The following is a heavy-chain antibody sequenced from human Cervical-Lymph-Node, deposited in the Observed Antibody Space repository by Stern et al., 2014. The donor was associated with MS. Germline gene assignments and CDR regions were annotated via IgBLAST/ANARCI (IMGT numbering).Heavy chain of an antibody. J-gene: IGHJ4*02. CDR3: AGPAPLD. V-gene: IGHV1-69*09. CDR1: GGSLSTYT. D-gene: IGHD2-2*01. CDR2: IIPALNVA. Sequence: QMQLVQSGAELKKPGSSVKVSCKASGGSLSTYTITWVRQAPGQGLEWMGRIIPALNVANYAQKFQGRLTITADKSTSTAYMEMSSLRSDDTAVYYCAGPAPLDWGQGTLVTVPS.